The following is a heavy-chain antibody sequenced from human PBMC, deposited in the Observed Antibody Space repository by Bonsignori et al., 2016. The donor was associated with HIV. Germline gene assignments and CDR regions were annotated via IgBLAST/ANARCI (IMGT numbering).Heavy chain of an antibody. CDR3: ARRTIAVAGTVWDAAFDI. CDR2: IYPGDSDT. V-gene: IGHV5-51*01. J-gene: IGHJ3*02. D-gene: IGHD6-19*01. Sequence: VRQMPGKGLEWMGIIYPGDSDTRYSPSFQGQVTISAAKSISTAYLQWSSLKASDTAMYYCARRTIAVAGTVWDAAFDIWGQGTMVTVSS.